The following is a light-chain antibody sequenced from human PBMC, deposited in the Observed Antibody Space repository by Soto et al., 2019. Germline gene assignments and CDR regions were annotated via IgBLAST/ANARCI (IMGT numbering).Light chain of an antibody. Sequence: QSALTQPASVSGSPGQSITISCTGTTSDFGFYNYVSWYQHHPGKAPKLLIYEVTNRHSGVSNRFSGSKSGNTASLTISGLQAEDEADYYCSSYTSSTDDVFGTGTKVTVL. CDR1: TSDFGFYNY. CDR2: EVT. V-gene: IGLV2-14*01. J-gene: IGLJ1*01. CDR3: SSYTSSTDDV.